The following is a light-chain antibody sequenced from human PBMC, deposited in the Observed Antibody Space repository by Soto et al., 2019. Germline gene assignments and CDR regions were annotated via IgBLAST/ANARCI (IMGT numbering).Light chain of an antibody. J-gene: IGLJ3*02. CDR2: SNN. CDR1: SSNIGSNT. V-gene: IGLV1-44*01. Sequence: QSALTQPPSASGTPGQRVTISCSGSSSNIGSNTVNWYQQLPGTAPKLLIYSNNQRPSGVSDRFSGSKSATSASLAISGLQSEDEADYYCAAWDDSLNGGVFGGGTKLTVL. CDR3: AAWDDSLNGGV.